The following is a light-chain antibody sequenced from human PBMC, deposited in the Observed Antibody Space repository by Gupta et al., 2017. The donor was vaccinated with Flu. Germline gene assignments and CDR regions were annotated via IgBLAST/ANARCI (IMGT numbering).Light chain of an antibody. CDR1: SLRNSY. J-gene: IGLJ3*02. Sequence: TITITCTGGSLRNSYEGSCQQKPAQAPLLVIFANNIRRSGSPYRFSGSSSASTAAFPITGAQAEEEADYYCNSRDSTDNNQGVFGGGTKLTVL. V-gene: IGLV3-19*01. CDR2: ANN. CDR3: NSRDSTDNNQGV.